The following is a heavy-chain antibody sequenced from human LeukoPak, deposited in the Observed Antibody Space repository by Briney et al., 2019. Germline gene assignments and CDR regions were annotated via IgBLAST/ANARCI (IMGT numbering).Heavy chain of an antibody. Sequence: GGSLRLSCAASGFTFSSYGMHWVRQAPGKGLEWMAVISYDGSNKYYADSVKGRFTISRDNSKNTLYLQMNSLRAEDTAVYYCAKDFPPYCSSTSCLPGYWGQGALVTVSS. CDR3: AKDFPPYCSSTSCLPGY. CDR2: ISYDGSNK. D-gene: IGHD2-2*01. V-gene: IGHV3-30*18. J-gene: IGHJ4*02. CDR1: GFTFSSYG.